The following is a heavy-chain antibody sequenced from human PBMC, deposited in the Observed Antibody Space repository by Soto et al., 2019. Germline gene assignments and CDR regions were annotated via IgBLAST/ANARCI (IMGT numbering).Heavy chain of an antibody. J-gene: IGHJ4*02. Sequence: QVQLVQSGAEVKKPGASVKVSCKASRYTFTGYYMNWVRQAPGQGLEWMGWINPNSGGTNYAHKFQGWVTMTRDTSISKAYMELSRLRSDDTAVYYCARTRDSSASIEVAAKGIDYWGQGTIVTVS. D-gene: IGHD6-19*01. CDR2: INPNSGGT. CDR1: RYTFTGYY. V-gene: IGHV1-2*04. CDR3: ARTRDSSASIEVAAKGIDY.